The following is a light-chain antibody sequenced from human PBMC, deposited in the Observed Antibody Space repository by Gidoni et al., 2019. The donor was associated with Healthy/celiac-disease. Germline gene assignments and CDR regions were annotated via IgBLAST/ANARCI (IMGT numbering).Light chain of an antibody. CDR3: QQRSNWPPEVT. CDR1: QSVSSY. J-gene: IGKJ5*01. Sequence: EIVLPHPPATLSLSPGERATLSCRASQSVSSYLAWYQQKPGQAPRLLIYDASNRATGIPARFSGSGSGTDFTLTISSLEPEDFAVYYCQQRSNWPPEVTFGQGTRLEIK. V-gene: IGKV3-11*01. CDR2: DAS.